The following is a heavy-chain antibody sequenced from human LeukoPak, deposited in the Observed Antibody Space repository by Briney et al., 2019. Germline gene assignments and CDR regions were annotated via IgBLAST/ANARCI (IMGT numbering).Heavy chain of an antibody. CDR1: GFTFSNYA. CDR2: ISHDGSNK. J-gene: IGHJ6*03. V-gene: IGHV3-30*04. CDR3: ARGSRAIVATKFARGRYMDV. Sequence: GGSLRLSCAASGFTFSNYAIHWVRQAPGKGLEWVAVISHDGSNKYYADSVKGRFTISRDNSKNTLYLQMNSLRTEDTAVYYCARGSRAIVATKFARGRYMDVWGKGTTVTVPS. D-gene: IGHD5-12*01.